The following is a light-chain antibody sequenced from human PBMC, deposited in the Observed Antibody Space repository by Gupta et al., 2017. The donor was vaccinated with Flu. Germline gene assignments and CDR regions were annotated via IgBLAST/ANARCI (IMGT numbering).Light chain of an antibody. CDR1: TIRNNN. CDR2: DDT. CDR3: QVCNVSSFVV. J-gene: IGLJ2*01. V-gene: IGLV3-21*02. Sequence: GHTAMSTCRGDTIRNNNLQWYQQQPGQAPVLIVYDDTSRPAGIPERFSGSNSGNTATLTIGGGDAGDEADYYCQVCNVSSFVVFGGGTKLTVL.